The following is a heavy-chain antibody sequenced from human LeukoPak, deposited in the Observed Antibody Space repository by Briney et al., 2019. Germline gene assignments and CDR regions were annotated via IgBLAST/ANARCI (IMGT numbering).Heavy chain of an antibody. CDR2: IYYSGST. CDR1: GGSISSYY. D-gene: IGHD6-19*01. J-gene: IGHJ3*02. CDR3: AREEAPGIAVAGFDI. Sequence: PSETLSLTCTVSGGSISSYYWSWIRQPPGKGLEWIGYIYYSGSTNYNPFLKSRVTISVDTSKNQFSLKLSSVTAADTAVYYCAREEAPGIAVAGFDIWGQGTMVTVSS. V-gene: IGHV4-59*01.